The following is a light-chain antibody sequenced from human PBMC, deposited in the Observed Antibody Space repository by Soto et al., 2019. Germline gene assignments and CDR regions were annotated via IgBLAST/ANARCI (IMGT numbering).Light chain of an antibody. Sequence: DIQLTQSPSFLSASVGDRVTITCRASQDISNYLAWYQQKSGKAPSLLIYSASTLESGVPSRFSGSGSGTEFTLTISSLQPEDFATYYCQQLNTFPPMYTFGQGTKLEIK. CDR3: QQLNTFPPMYT. V-gene: IGKV1-9*01. J-gene: IGKJ2*01. CDR2: SAS. CDR1: QDISNY.